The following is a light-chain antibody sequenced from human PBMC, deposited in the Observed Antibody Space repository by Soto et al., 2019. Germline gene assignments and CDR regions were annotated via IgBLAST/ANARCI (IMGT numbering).Light chain of an antibody. V-gene: IGLV2-14*01. Sequence: QSVLTQPASVSGSPGQSITISCTGTSSDVGSYNYVSWYQQHPGKAPKLMIYEVSNRPSGVPERFSGSKSGTSASLAITGLQAEDEADYYCQAYDYSLTASVFGGGTKLTVL. CDR2: EVS. J-gene: IGLJ3*02. CDR1: SSDVGSYNY. CDR3: QAYDYSLTASV.